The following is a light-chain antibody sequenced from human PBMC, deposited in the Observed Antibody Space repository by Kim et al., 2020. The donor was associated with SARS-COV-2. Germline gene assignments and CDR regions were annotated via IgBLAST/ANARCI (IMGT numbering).Light chain of an antibody. CDR1: QFIIHY. V-gene: IGKV1-27*01. J-gene: IGKJ1*01. Sequence: ASVGDRVTITCRTSQFIIHYLAWYQQNPGKVPLLLIYDASTLQPGFPSRCSGTASVTEFTLTINSLQPEDVATYYCQKYDGAPWTFGQGTKVDIK. CDR3: QKYDGAPWT. CDR2: DAS.